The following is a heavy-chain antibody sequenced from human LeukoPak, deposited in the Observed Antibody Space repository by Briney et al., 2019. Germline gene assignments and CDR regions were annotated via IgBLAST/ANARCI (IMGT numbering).Heavy chain of an antibody. D-gene: IGHD3-22*01. V-gene: IGHV3-23*01. CDR1: GFTFSGYA. CDR3: AKSSMIVVGGFDY. Sequence: GGSLRLSCAASGFTFSGYAMNWVRQATGRGLEWVSTISGSGGSTYYADFVKGRFTISRDNSKNTLYLQMNSLRAEDTAVYYCAKSSMIVVGGFDYWGQGTLVTVSS. J-gene: IGHJ4*02. CDR2: ISGSGGST.